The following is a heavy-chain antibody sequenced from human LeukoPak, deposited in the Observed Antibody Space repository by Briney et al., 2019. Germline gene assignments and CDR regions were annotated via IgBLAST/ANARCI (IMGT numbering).Heavy chain of an antibody. V-gene: IGHV1-2*02. D-gene: IGHD3-3*01. CDR1: GYTFTDCY. Sequence: ASVNVSCMASGYTFTDCYIHWVRQVPGQGLEWMGWVDPNREGTNYAQKFQGRVTMTRDTSISTAYMKLSRLRSDDTAVYYCARVRFFYYGMDVGGQGTTVTVSS. CDR2: VDPNREGT. J-gene: IGHJ6*02. CDR3: ARVRFFYYGMDV.